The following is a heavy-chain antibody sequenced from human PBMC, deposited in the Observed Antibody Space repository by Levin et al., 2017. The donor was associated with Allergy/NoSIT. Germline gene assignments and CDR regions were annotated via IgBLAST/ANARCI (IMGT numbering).Heavy chain of an antibody. CDR2: INHSGST. J-gene: IGHJ4*02. D-gene: IGHD3-10*01. Sequence: SETLSLTCAVYGGSFSGYYWSWIRQPPGKGLEWIGEINHSGSTNYNPSLKSRVTISVDTSKNQFSLKLSSVTAADTAVYYCARGRGGRGSVPMGYWGQGTLVTVSS. CDR3: ARGRGGRGSVPMGY. V-gene: IGHV4-34*01. CDR1: GGSFSGYY.